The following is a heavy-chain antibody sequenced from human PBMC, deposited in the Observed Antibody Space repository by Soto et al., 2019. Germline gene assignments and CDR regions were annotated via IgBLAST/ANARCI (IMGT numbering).Heavy chain of an antibody. Sequence: QVQLVESGGGVVQPGRSLRLSCAASGFTFSSYGMHWVRQAPGKGLEWVAVIWYDGSNKYYADSVKGRFTISRDNSKNTLYLQMNSLRAEDTAAYYCAREVAVIAYYYFDYWGQGTLVTVSS. D-gene: IGHD3-22*01. CDR1: GFTFSSYG. J-gene: IGHJ4*02. CDR3: AREVAVIAYYYFDY. V-gene: IGHV3-33*01. CDR2: IWYDGSNK.